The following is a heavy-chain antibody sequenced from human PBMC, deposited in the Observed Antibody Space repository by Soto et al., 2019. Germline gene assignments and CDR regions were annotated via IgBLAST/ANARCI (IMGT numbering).Heavy chain of an antibody. CDR1: VYTFTSYD. J-gene: IGHJ4*02. D-gene: IGHD3-3*01. CDR2: ISAYNGNT. Sequence: ASVKVSCKASVYTFTSYDINWVRQATGQGLEWMGWISAYNGNTNYAQKLQGRVTMTTDTSTSTAYMELRSLRSDDTAVYYCARDSGDYVFSLEWWGQGTLVTVPQ. V-gene: IGHV1-18*01. CDR3: ARDSGDYVFSLEW.